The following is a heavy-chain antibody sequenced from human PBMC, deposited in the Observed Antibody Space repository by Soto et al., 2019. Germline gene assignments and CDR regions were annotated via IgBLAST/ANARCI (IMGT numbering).Heavy chain of an antibody. V-gene: IGHV3-30*18. J-gene: IGHJ6*04. CDR1: GFTFRSYG. Sequence: PGGSLRLSCAASGFTFRSYGMHWVRQAPGKGLEWVAVISYDGSNKYYADSVKGRFTISRDNSKKTLYMQMNSLRAEDTAVYYCAKDGGGPYYYYGMDVWGKGTTVTVSS. CDR2: ISYDGSNK. CDR3: AKDGGGPYYYYGMDV. D-gene: IGHD1-26*01.